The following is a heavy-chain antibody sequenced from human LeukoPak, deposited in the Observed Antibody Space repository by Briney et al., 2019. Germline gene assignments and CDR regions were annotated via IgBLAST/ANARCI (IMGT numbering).Heavy chain of an antibody. V-gene: IGHV1-2*02. CDR2: INPSSGGA. Sequence: ASVKVSCKASGYTFIGHYIRWVRQAPGQGLEWMGWINPSSGGANYAQKSQGRVTMTRGTSTSTAFMELSSLRSDDTAVYYCARAFNGYYFDFWGQGAQVTVSS. CDR1: GYTFIGHY. CDR3: ARAFNGYYFDF. J-gene: IGHJ4*02.